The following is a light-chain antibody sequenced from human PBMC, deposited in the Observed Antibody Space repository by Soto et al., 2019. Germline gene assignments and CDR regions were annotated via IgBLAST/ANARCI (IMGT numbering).Light chain of an antibody. CDR1: SSNVGGNA. J-gene: IGLJ1*01. CDR3: ASWDDSLNGFV. V-gene: IGLV1-44*01. Sequence: QSVLTQPPSASGTPGQRVTISFSGSSSNVGGNAVNWYQQLPGAAPKVLIYKNNQRPSGVPDRFSGSKSGTSASLAISWLQSEDEADYSCASWDDSLNGFVFGSGTKLTVL. CDR2: KNN.